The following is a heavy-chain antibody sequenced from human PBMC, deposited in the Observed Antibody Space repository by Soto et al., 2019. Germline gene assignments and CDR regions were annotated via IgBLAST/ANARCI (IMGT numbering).Heavy chain of an antibody. CDR1: EYTFTAYY. CDR2: LNPNSGGT. D-gene: IGHD1-26*01. J-gene: IGHJ4*02. Sequence: VASVKVSCKVSEYTFTAYYIHWVRQAPGQGLEWMGWLNPNSGGTDFAQKFQGRVSMTRDTSITTAYMDLHSLTSNDTAIYHCAREKILGANPFDYWGLGTLVTVSS. CDR3: AREKILGANPFDY. V-gene: IGHV1-2*02.